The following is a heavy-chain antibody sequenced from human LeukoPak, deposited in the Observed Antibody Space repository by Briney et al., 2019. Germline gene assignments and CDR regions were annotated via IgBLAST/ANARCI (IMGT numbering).Heavy chain of an antibody. D-gene: IGHD2-15*01. CDR1: GGSISSGGYY. CDR2: IYYSGST. V-gene: IGHV4-31*03. CDR3: ARSHGGDFDY. Sequence: SETLSLTCTVSGGSISSGGYYWSWVRQHPGKGLEWIGYIYYSGSTYYNPSLKSRVTISVDTSKNQFSLKLSSVTAADTAVYYCARSHGGDFDYWGQGTLVTVSS. J-gene: IGHJ4*02.